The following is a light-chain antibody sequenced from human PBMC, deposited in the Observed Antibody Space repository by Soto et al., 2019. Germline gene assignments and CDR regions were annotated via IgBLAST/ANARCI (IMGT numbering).Light chain of an antibody. CDR1: SSNVGTNS. CDR3: AAWDDSLSGRV. Sequence: QSVLTQPPSASGTPGQRVTISCSGSSSNVGTNSVDWYQQLPGTAPKLLICRSDQRPSGVPDRFSGSKSGTSAFLAISGLQSEDEADYYCAAWDDSLSGRVFGTGTKVTVL. CDR2: RSD. J-gene: IGLJ1*01. V-gene: IGLV1-44*01.